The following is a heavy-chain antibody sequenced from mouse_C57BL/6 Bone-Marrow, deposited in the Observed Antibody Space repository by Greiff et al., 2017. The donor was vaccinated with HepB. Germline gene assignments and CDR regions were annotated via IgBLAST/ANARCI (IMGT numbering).Heavy chain of an antibody. CDR1: GFTFSSYA. V-gene: IGHV5-4*01. D-gene: IGHD3-1*01. CDR2: ISDGGSYT. Sequence: DVHLVESGGGLVKPGGSLKLSCAASGFTFSSYAMSWVRQTPEKRLEWVATISDGGSYTYYPDNVKGRFTISRDNAKNNLYLQMSHLKSEDTAMYYCARDRAAWYFDVWGTGTTVTVSS. CDR3: ARDRAAWYFDV. J-gene: IGHJ1*03.